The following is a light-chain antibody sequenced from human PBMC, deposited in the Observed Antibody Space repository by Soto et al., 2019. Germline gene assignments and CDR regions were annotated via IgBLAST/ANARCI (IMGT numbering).Light chain of an antibody. Sequence: EIVLTQSPATLSLSPGERATLSCRASQSVSGNNLAWYQQKPGQAPRLVISAASSRTSGIPARVSGGGSGTDFTLSISSLETDDFAVYYCQQRSSWPLTFGGGTKVDMK. CDR1: QSVSGNN. CDR3: QQRSSWPLT. J-gene: IGKJ4*01. CDR2: AAS. V-gene: IGKV3D-20*02.